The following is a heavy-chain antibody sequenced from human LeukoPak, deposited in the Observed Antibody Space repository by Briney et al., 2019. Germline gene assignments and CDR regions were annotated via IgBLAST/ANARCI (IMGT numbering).Heavy chain of an antibody. Sequence: GGSLRLSCAASGFTFSSYAMPWVRQAPGKGLEWVAVISYDGSNKYYADSVKGRFTISRDNSKNTLYLQMNSLRAEDTAVYYCATTALLDCTNGVCPFDYWGQGTLVTVSS. CDR2: ISYDGSNK. CDR3: ATTALLDCTNGVCPFDY. D-gene: IGHD2-8*01. V-gene: IGHV3-30-3*01. J-gene: IGHJ4*02. CDR1: GFTFSSYA.